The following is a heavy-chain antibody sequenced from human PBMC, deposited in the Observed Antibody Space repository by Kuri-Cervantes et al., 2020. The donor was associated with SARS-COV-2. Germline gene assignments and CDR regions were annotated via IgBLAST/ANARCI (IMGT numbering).Heavy chain of an antibody. J-gene: IGHJ4*02. Sequence: SETLSLTCGVFGGSLGGYYWTWIRQSPGKGLEWIGEINQRGDIDYNPSLRSRVTMSVDTSRTHFSLRLSSVTAADTAVYYCARGRRYSLPGGLDYWGQGTLVTVSS. D-gene: IGHD3-9*01. CDR1: GGSLGGYY. V-gene: IGHV4-34*01. CDR2: INQRGDI. CDR3: ARGRRYSLPGGLDY.